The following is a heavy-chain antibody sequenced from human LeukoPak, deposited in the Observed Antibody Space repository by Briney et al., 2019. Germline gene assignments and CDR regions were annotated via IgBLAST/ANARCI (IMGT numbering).Heavy chain of an antibody. D-gene: IGHD3-10*01. Sequence: GRSLRLSCAASGFTFSSYGMHWVRQAPGKGLEWVAVISYGGSNKYYADSVKGRFTISRDNSKNTLYLQMNSLRAEDTAVYYCAKDFYYYGSGSDAFDIWGQGTMVTVSS. CDR2: ISYGGSNK. V-gene: IGHV3-30*18. CDR1: GFTFSSYG. CDR3: AKDFYYYGSGSDAFDI. J-gene: IGHJ3*02.